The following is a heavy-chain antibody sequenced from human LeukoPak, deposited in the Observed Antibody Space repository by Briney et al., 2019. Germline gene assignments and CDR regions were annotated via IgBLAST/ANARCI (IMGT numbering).Heavy chain of an antibody. CDR3: ARAGHRKYYYDNAYDY. CDR1: GYTFTSYD. CDR2: MNPNSGNT. Sequence: ASVKVSCKASGYTFTSYDINWVRQATGQGLEWMGWMNPNSGNTGYAQKFQGRVTMTRNTSISTAYMELSSLRSEDTAVYYCARAGHRKYYYDNAYDYWGQGTLVTVSS. D-gene: IGHD3-22*01. J-gene: IGHJ4*02. V-gene: IGHV1-8*01.